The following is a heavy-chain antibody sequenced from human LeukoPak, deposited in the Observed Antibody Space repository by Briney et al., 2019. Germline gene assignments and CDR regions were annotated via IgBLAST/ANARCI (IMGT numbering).Heavy chain of an antibody. J-gene: IGHJ4*02. Sequence: GGSLRLSCAASGFTVSTNYMTWVRQAPGKGLEWVSVLYTDGSTNYADSVKGRFTMFRDNSKNTLYLQMNSLRVEDTAVYYCARAGRGLRYFDWLTYDYWGQGTLVTVSS. CDR1: GFTVSTNY. CDR3: ARAGRGLRYFDWLTYDY. D-gene: IGHD3-9*01. CDR2: LYTDGST. V-gene: IGHV3-66*01.